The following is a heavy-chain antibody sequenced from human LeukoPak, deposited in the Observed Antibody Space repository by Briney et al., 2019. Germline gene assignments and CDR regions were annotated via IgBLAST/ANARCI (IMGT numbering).Heavy chain of an antibody. Sequence: SGTLSLTCAVSGGSISSYYWSWIRQPAGKGLEWIGRIYSSGSTNYNPSLKSRVTMSVDTSKNQFSLKLSSVTAADTAVYYCGGSGRYYNGVDYWGQGTLVTVSP. J-gene: IGHJ4*02. V-gene: IGHV4-4*07. CDR2: IYSSGST. CDR3: GGSGRYYNGVDY. D-gene: IGHD3-10*01. CDR1: GGSISSYY.